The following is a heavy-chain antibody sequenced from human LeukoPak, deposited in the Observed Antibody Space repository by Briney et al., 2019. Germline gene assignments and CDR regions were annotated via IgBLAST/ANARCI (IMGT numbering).Heavy chain of an antibody. J-gene: IGHJ4*02. Sequence: PGGSLRLSCAASGFTFSSYGMSWVRQAPGKGLEWVSAISGSGGSTYYADSVKGRFTISRDNSKNTLYLQMNSLRAEDTAVYYCAKGGIAAAGTRFGFVFYFDYWGQGTLVTVSS. CDR2: ISGSGGST. CDR3: AKGGIAAAGTRFGFVFYFDY. D-gene: IGHD6-13*01. CDR1: GFTFSSYG. V-gene: IGHV3-23*01.